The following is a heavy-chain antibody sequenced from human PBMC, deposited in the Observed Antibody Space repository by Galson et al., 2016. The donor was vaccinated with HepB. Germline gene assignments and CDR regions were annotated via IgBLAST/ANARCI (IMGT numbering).Heavy chain of an antibody. J-gene: IGHJ6*02. CDR2: MSSTSGRT. CDR1: GFTFSSYA. D-gene: IGHD6-13*01. Sequence: SLRLSCAASGFTFSSYAMSWVRQAPGKGLEWVSTMSSTSGRTYYADSVKGRFTTSRDNAKNSLYLQMNSLSAEDTAVYYCARDQFSSSWPSFGMDVWGQGTTVTVSS. CDR3: ARDQFSSSWPSFGMDV. V-gene: IGHV3-21*01.